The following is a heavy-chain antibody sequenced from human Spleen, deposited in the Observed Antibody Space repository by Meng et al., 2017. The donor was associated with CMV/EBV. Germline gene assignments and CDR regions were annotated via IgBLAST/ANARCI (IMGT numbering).Heavy chain of an antibody. CDR1: GFTFSSYA. V-gene: IGHV3-23*01. J-gene: IGHJ6*02. Sequence: GGSLRLSCAASGFTFSSYAMSWVRQAPGKGLEWVSAISGSGGSTYYADSVKGRFTISRDNSKNTLYLQMNSLRAEDTAVYYCARAYYDFWSGFHYYYYGMDVWGQGTTVTVSS. D-gene: IGHD3-3*01. CDR3: ARAYYDFWSGFHYYYYGMDV. CDR2: ISGSGGST.